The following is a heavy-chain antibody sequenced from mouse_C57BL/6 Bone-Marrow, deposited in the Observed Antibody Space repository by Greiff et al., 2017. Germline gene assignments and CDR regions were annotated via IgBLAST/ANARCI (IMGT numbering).Heavy chain of an antibody. CDR3: ARYGNYVMDY. J-gene: IGHJ4*01. CDR1: GYTFTSYW. V-gene: IGHV1-64*01. D-gene: IGHD2-1*01. Sequence: VQLQQSGAELVKLGASVKLSCKASGYTFTSYWMHWVKQRPGQGLEWIGMIHPNSGSTNYNGKFKSKATLTVDKSSTTAYMQLSNLTSEDSAVYYCARYGNYVMDYWGRGTSVTVSS. CDR2: IHPNSGST.